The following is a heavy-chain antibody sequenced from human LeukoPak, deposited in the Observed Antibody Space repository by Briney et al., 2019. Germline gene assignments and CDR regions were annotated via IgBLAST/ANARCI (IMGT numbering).Heavy chain of an antibody. V-gene: IGHV3-30*02. CDR3: AKDLYSSPYGMDV. CDR2: IEFDGSIK. Sequence: GGSQRLSCAASGFTFRDSGMHWVRQAPGKGLGWVTFIEFDGSIKYYAASVKGRFTISRDNSKNTLYLQMNSLRAEDTAVYYCAKDLYSSPYGMDVWGQGTTVTVSS. J-gene: IGHJ6*02. CDR1: GFTFRDSG. D-gene: IGHD6-13*01.